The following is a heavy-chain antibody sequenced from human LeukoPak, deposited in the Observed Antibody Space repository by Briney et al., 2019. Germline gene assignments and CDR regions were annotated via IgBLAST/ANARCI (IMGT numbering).Heavy chain of an antibody. CDR2: IWYDGSNK. CDR3: ARETAYYDILTGQYYYYGMDV. V-gene: IGHV3-33*01. Sequence: GGSLRLSCAASGFTFSSYGMHWVRQAPGKGLEWVAVIWYDGSNKYYADSVKGRFTISRDNSKNTLYLQMNSLRAEDAAVYYYARETAYYDILTGQYYYYGMDVWGQGTTVTVSS. D-gene: IGHD3-9*01. CDR1: GFTFSSYG. J-gene: IGHJ6*02.